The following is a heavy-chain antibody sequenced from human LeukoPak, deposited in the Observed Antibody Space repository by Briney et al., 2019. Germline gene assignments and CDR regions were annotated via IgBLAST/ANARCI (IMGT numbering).Heavy chain of an antibody. V-gene: IGHV4-34*01. CDR1: GGSFSGYC. D-gene: IGHD3-22*01. CDR3: AILYYDSSGYHDY. Sequence: SETLSLTCAVYGGSFSGYCWSWIRQPPGKGLEWVGEINHSGSTNYNPSLKRGATISVDTSKNQFSLKRSSVTAADTAVYYCAILYYDSSGYHDYWGQGTLVTVSS. J-gene: IGHJ4*02. CDR2: INHSGST.